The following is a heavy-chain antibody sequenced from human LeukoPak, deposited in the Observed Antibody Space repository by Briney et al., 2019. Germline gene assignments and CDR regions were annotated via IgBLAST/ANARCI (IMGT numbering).Heavy chain of an antibody. V-gene: IGHV3-7*04. D-gene: IGHD2-2*01. CDR3: ARGNTRGYCSSTSCYVGDWFDP. CDR1: GFTFNTYW. CDR2: INEDGSAA. J-gene: IGHJ5*02. Sequence: GGSLRLSCAASGFTFNTYWMSWVRQAPGKGLEWVADINEDGSAANYVDSVKGRFTISRDNSKNTLYLQMNSLRAEDTAVYYCARGNTRGYCSSTSCYVGDWFDPWGQGTLVTVSS.